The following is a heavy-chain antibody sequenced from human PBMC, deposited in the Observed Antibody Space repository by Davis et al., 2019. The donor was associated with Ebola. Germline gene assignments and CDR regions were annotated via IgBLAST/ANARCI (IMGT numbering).Heavy chain of an antibody. CDR2: LSAYNGNT. CDR1: GYTFTTYG. J-gene: IGHJ6*02. CDR3: ARVGSGWSRDYYYYDMDV. Sequence: ASVKVSCMASGYTFTTYGISWVRQAPGQGLEWMGWLSAYNGNTNDAQKLQGRVTMTTDTSTSTVYMELSSLRSEDTALYYCARVGSGWSRDYYYYDMDVWGQGTTVTVSS. D-gene: IGHD6-19*01. V-gene: IGHV1-18*01.